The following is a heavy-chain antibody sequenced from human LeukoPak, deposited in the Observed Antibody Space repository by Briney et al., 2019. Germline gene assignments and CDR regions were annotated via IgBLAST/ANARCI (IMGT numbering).Heavy chain of an antibody. CDR3: ARSPGSYFDY. D-gene: IGHD3-10*01. CDR1: GFTFDDYA. J-gene: IGHJ4*02. V-gene: IGHV3-9*01. CDR2: ISWNSGSI. Sequence: PGGSLRLSCAASGFTFDDYAMHWVRQAPGKGLEWVSGISWNSGSIGYADSVKGRFTISRDNSKNTLDLQMNSLRAEDTAVYYCARSPGSYFDYWGQGTLVTVSS.